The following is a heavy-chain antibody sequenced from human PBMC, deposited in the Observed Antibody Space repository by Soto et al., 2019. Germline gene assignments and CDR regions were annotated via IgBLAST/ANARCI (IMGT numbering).Heavy chain of an antibody. CDR1: GVSISSGGYY. CDR3: ATQPRYDSSGYFFY. V-gene: IGHV4-31*03. Sequence: SETLSLTCTVSGVSISSGGYYWTCSRLRAGGGQEWIGDMYYSGSTNYNPSLKARITISADTSKKQFSLELRSVTAADTAVYYCATQPRYDSSGYFFYWGQGRLVTVSS. D-gene: IGHD3-22*01. CDR2: MYYSGST. J-gene: IGHJ4*02.